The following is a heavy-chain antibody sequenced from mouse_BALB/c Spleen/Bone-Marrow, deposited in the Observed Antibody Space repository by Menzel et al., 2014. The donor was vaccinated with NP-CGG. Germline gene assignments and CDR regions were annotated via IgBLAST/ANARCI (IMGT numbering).Heavy chain of an antibody. CDR2: INPNNGGT. CDR1: GYTFTEYT. Sequence: VQLKQSGPELVKPGASVKISCKTSGYTFTEYTMHWVKQSHGKSLGWIGSINPNNGGTNYNQKFKGKATLTVDKSSSTAYMEFRSLTSEDSAVYYCARGDGYYVYAMDYWGQGTSVTVSS. D-gene: IGHD2-3*01. CDR3: ARGDGYYVYAMDY. V-gene: IGHV1-18*01. J-gene: IGHJ4*01.